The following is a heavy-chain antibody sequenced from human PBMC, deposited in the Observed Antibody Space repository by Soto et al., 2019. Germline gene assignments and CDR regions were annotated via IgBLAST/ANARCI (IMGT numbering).Heavy chain of an antibody. Sequence: ASVKVSCKASGYTFTDYGIPWVRQAPGQGLEWMGWISTYNGNTNYAQKLQGRVTMTTDTSTTTAYMEVRSLRSDDTAVYYCARDRGGYYGSRSYPLDYYHGMDVWGQGTTVTVSS. D-gene: IGHD3-10*01. J-gene: IGHJ6*02. CDR2: ISTYNGNT. CDR1: GYTFTDYG. CDR3: ARDRGGYYGSRSYPLDYYHGMDV. V-gene: IGHV1-18*01.